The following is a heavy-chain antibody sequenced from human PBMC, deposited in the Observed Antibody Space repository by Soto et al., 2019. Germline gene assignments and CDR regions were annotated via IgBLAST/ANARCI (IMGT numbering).Heavy chain of an antibody. V-gene: IGHV1-69*13. CDR2: IIPIFGTA. CDR1: GGTFSSYA. D-gene: IGHD1-26*01. J-gene: IGHJ5*02. Sequence: SVKVSCKASGGTFSSYAISWVRQAPGQGLEWMGGIIPIFGTANYAQKFQGRVTITADESTSTAYMELSSLRSEDTAVYYCARTSGSYHWFDPWGQGTLVTVSS. CDR3: ARTSGSYHWFDP.